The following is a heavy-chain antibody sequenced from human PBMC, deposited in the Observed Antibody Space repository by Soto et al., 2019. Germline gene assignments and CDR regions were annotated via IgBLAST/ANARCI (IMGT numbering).Heavy chain of an antibody. D-gene: IGHD3-10*01. CDR3: ARTSGTYYNLGAYYYYYYMDV. Sequence: SETLSLTCTVSGGSISSSSYYWSWIRQPPGKGLEWIGFIYNSGNTNYNPSLKSRVTISVDASKNQFSLKLSSVTAADTAVYYCARTSGTYYNLGAYYYYYYMDVWGKGTTVTVSS. CDR2: IYNSGNT. CDR1: GGSISSSSYY. J-gene: IGHJ6*03. V-gene: IGHV4-61*01.